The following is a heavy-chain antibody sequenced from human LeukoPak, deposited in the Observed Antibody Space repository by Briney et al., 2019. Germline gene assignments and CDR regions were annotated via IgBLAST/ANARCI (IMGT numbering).Heavy chain of an antibody. CDR3: ARGSPRGYCSSTSCYTSGMDV. D-gene: IGHD2-2*02. CDR2: INHSGST. J-gene: IGHJ6*02. CDR1: GGSFSGYY. V-gene: IGHV4-34*01. Sequence: SETLSLTCAVYGGSFSGYYWSWIRQPPGKGLEWIGEINHSGSTNYNPSLKSRVTISVDTSKNQFSLKLSSVTAADTAVYYCARGSPRGYCSSTSCYTSGMDVWGQGTTVTVS.